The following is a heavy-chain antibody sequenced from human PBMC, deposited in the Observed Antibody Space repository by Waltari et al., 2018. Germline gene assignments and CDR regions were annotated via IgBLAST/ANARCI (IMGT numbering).Heavy chain of an antibody. CDR3: ARSGLGSPLEGLRMFDY. CDR1: GFTFSNNY. V-gene: IGHV3-53*01. CDR2: IYAGGSGVTT. D-gene: IGHD2-15*01. J-gene: IGHJ4*02. Sequence: EVQLVESGGGLIQPGGSLRLSCAASGFTFSNNYMSWIRLAPGKGLEWVSTIYAGGSGVTTYYADSGKGRFTISRDDSKNTLFLQMNSLRAEDTAVYYCARSGLGSPLEGLRMFDYWGQGTLVTVSS.